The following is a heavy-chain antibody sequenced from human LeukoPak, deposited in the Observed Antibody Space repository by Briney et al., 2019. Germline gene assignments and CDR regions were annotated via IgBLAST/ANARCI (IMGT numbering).Heavy chain of an antibody. CDR1: GFSFSSYA. CDR3: AKDYGHRAIFDY. V-gene: IGHV3-23*01. Sequence: PGGSLRLSCAASGFSFSSYAMTWVRQTPGKGLEWVSAISGSGGSIYYADSVKGRFTISRDNSKNTLYLQMNSLRAEGTAVYYCAKDYGHRAIFDYWGQGTLVTVSS. J-gene: IGHJ4*02. CDR2: ISGSGGSI. D-gene: IGHD3-10*01.